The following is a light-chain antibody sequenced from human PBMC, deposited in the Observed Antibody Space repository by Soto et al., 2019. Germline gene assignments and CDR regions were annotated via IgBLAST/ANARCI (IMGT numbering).Light chain of an antibody. J-gene: IGKJ2*01. CDR2: AAS. V-gene: IGKV1-39*01. CDR1: QSISSY. CDR3: QQRYSTLYS. Sequence: DIQMTQSPSSLSASVGDRVTITCRASQSISSYLNWYQQKPGKAPKLLIYAASSLQSGVPSRFSGSGSRTDYTPTISSLKPEDSATYYCQQRYSTLYSFGQGTKLEIK.